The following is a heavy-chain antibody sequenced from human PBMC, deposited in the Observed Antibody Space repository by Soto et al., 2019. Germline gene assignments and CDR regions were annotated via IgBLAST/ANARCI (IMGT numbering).Heavy chain of an antibody. J-gene: IGHJ5*02. D-gene: IGHD6-19*01. CDR2: IYPGDPDT. V-gene: IGHV5-51*01. CDR1: GYSFTSYW. CDR3: ARGAVAATNWFDP. Sequence: GESLKISCKGSGYSFTSYWIGWVRQMPGKGLEWMGIIYPGDPDTRYSPSFQGQVTISADKSISTAYLQWSSLKASDTAMYYCARGAVAATNWFDPWGQGTLVTVSS.